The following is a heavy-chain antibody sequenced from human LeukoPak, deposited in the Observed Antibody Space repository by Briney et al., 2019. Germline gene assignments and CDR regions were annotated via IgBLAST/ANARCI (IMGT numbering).Heavy chain of an antibody. V-gene: IGHV4-59*12. Sequence: SETLSLTCTVSGGSISSYYWSWIRQPPGKGLEWIGYMYYSGSTNYNPSLKSRVAISVDMSKNQVSLKLSSVTAADTAVYYCARGLRQLVRSWHYWGQGTLVTVSS. CDR1: GGSISSYY. CDR3: ARGLRQLVRSWHY. D-gene: IGHD6-6*01. J-gene: IGHJ4*02. CDR2: MYYSGST.